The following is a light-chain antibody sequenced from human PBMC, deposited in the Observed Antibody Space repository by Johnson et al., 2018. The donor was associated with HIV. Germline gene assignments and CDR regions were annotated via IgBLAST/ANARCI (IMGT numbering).Light chain of an antibody. CDR3: GTWDPSLSAGEV. CDR1: SSNIGNNY. J-gene: IGLJ1*01. CDR2: DDN. V-gene: IGLV1-51*01. Sequence: QPVLTQPPSVSAAPVQKVTISCSGSSSNIGNNYVSWYQQLPGTAPKLLIYDDNKRPSGIPDRFSGSKSGTSATLGITGLQYWDEADYYCGTWDPSLSAGEVFGTGTKVTVL.